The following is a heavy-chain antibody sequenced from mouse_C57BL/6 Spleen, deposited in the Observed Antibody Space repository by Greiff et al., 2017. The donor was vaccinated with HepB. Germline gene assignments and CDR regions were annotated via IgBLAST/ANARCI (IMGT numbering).Heavy chain of an antibody. CDR2: INPSSGYT. Sequence: VQLQESGAELARPGASVKMSCKASGYTFTSYTMHWVKQRPGQGLEWIGYINPSSGYTKYNQKFKDKATLTADKSSSTAYMQLSSLTSEDSAVYYCARTQLPLYAMDYWGQGTSVTVSS. CDR3: ARTQLPLYAMDY. V-gene: IGHV1-4*01. J-gene: IGHJ4*01. D-gene: IGHD1-2*01. CDR1: GYTFTSYT.